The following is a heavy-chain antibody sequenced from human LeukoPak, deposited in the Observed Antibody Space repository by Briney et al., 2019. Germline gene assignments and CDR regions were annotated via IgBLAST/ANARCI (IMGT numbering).Heavy chain of an antibody. Sequence: PSEPLSLTCTVSGGSISSSSYYWGSIPRPPGKGLECIGSIYYSGSTCYNPPVKSRVIISVATSKNQFSLKLSSVTAADTAVYYCARHSIGGRYQRDYGGQGTLVTVSS. CDR2: IYYSGST. CDR1: GGSISSSSYY. D-gene: IGHD1-26*01. J-gene: IGHJ4*02. V-gene: IGHV4-39*01. CDR3: ARHSIGGRYQRDY.